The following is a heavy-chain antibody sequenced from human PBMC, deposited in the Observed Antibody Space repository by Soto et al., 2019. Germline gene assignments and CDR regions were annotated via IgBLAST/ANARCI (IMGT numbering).Heavy chain of an antibody. Sequence: SETLSLTCTVSGASIRSTDYYWSWIRQAPGKGLEWIGYVYYTGSTYYNPSLMSRPTISVDTSKNQFSLKLTSVTAAETAVYYCVRTAREGAVAPHWFDRWGQGTQVTVSS. CDR1: GASIRSTDYY. CDR3: VRTAREGAVAPHWFDR. D-gene: IGHD2-21*02. CDR2: VYYTGST. J-gene: IGHJ5*02. V-gene: IGHV4-30-4*01.